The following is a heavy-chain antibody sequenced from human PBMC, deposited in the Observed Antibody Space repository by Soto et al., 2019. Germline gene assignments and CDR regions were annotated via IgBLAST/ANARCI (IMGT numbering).Heavy chain of an antibody. D-gene: IGHD4-4*01. CDR2: IDPSDSYT. V-gene: IGHV5-10-1*01. J-gene: IGHJ4*02. Sequence: EVQLVQSGAEVKKPGGSLRISCKGSGYSFTSHWISWVRQMPGKGLEWMGRIDPSDSYTNYSPSFQGRVTISADNSVNTAYLQWSSLKASDTAMYYCARGDSNYLYWGQGTLVTVSS. CDR3: ARGDSNYLY. CDR1: GYSFTSHW.